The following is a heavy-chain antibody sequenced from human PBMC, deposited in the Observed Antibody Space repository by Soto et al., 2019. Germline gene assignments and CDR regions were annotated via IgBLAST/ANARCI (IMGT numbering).Heavy chain of an antibody. CDR3: TRDRAFVARGLDV. D-gene: IGHD5-12*01. CDR2: IWYDGNDN. J-gene: IGHJ6*02. Sequence: GGSMRLSCAASGFTFSDYGMHWVRQTPGTGLQWVAVIWYDGNDNYYADSVKGRFTISRDNSKNTVYLQMNRLRAEDTAVYFRTRDRAFVARGLDVWGQGTTVTV. CDR1: GFTFSDYG. V-gene: IGHV3-33*01.